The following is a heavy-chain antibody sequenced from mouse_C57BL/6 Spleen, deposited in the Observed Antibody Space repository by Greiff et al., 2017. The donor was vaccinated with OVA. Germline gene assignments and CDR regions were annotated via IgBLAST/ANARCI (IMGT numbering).Heavy chain of an antibody. Sequence: EVKVVESGGGLVKPGGSLKLSCAASGFTFSDYGMHWVRQAPEKGLEWVAYISSGSSTIYYADTVKGRFTISRDNAKNTLFLQMTSLRSEDTAMYYCARLHLDYWGQGTTLTVSS. CDR3: ARLHLDY. V-gene: IGHV5-17*01. CDR2: ISSGSSTI. CDR1: GFTFSDYG. J-gene: IGHJ2*01.